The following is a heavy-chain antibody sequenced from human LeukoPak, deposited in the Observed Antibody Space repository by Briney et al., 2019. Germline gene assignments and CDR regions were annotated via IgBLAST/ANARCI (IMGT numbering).Heavy chain of an antibody. D-gene: IGHD6-19*01. Sequence: SETLSLTCVVYGGAFSGYYWSWIRQPPGKGLEWIGEINHRGSTNYNPSLKSRVSISVDMSKNQFSLKLTSVTAADTAVYYCAGKAVAGPYFDYWGQGTLVTVSS. CDR1: GGAFSGYY. CDR3: AGKAVAGPYFDY. V-gene: IGHV4-34*01. J-gene: IGHJ4*02. CDR2: INHRGST.